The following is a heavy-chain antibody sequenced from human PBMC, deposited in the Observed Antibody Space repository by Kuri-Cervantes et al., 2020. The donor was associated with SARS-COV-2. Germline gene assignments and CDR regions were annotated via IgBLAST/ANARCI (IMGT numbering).Heavy chain of an antibody. D-gene: IGHD6-19*01. CDR1: GFTFSSYW. J-gene: IGHJ3*02. CDR2: IKQDGSEK. CDR3: ARIPGYSSGWLAFDI. V-gene: IGHV3-7*04. Sequence: GGSLRLSCAAFGFTFSSYWMSWVRQAPGKGLEWVANIKQDGSEKYYVDSVKGRFTISRDNAKNSLYLQMNSLRAEDTAVYYCARIPGYSSGWLAFDIWGQGTMVTVSS.